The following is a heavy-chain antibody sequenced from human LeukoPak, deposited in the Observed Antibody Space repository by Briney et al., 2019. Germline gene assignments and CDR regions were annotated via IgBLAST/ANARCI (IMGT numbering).Heavy chain of an antibody. CDR2: IPNSGSA. V-gene: IGHV4-34*01. CDR3: ARNPDADHFDY. D-gene: IGHD1-14*01. Sequence: SETLSLTCAVYGESFSDYYWRWVRQPLGTGLEWIGEIPNSGSANYNPSLKSRVTMSLDTSKNQYSLNLTSVTAADRAVYYCARNPDADHFDYWGEGTLVTVSS. CDR1: GESFSDYY. J-gene: IGHJ4*02.